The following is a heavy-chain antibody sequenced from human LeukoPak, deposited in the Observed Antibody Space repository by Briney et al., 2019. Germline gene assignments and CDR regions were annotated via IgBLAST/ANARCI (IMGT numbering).Heavy chain of an antibody. CDR2: IYSGGST. D-gene: IGHD2-2*01. CDR1: GFTVSSNY. V-gene: IGHV3-66*02. J-gene: IGHJ3*02. Sequence: GGSLRLSCAASGFTVSSNYMSWVRQAPGKGLEWVSVIYSGGSTYYADSVKGRFTISRDNSKNTLFLQMNSLRAEDTAVYYCARDATFLGYCSSTSRSQIDAFDIWGQGTMVTVSS. CDR3: ARDATFLGYCSSTSRSQIDAFDI.